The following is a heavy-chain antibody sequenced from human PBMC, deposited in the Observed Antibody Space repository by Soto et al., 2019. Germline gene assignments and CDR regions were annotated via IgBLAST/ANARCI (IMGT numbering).Heavy chain of an antibody. CDR3: AKEGPYSSSWGGWFDP. Sequence: VQLVESGGGLVQPGGSLRLSCAASGFTFSSYRMNWVLQAPGKGLERVAVISYDGSNNYYADSMKGRFTISRDNSKHTLYLQMNSLRAEDTAVYYCAKEGPYSSSWGGWFDPLGQGTLVTVSS. D-gene: IGHD6-6*01. CDR2: ISYDGSNN. J-gene: IGHJ5*02. CDR1: GFTFSSYR. V-gene: IGHV3-30*18.